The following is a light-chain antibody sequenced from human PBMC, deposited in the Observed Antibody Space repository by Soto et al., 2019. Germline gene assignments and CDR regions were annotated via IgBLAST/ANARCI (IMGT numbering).Light chain of an antibody. CDR2: KAY. CDR1: QNIGYW. CDR3: QQCNGYSVA. J-gene: IGKJ1*01. V-gene: IGKV1-5*03. Sequence: DIQMTQSPSTLSASVGDRVTINCRASQNIGYWLAWYKQKQGEAPKPLICKAYNLKREVPTRFRDRGTGTLFSFSIFNLQPDDFGTYYCQQCNGYSVAFGQGTKV.